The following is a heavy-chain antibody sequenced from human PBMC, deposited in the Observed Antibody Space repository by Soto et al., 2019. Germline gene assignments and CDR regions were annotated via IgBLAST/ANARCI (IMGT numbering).Heavy chain of an antibody. Sequence: QVQLVQSGAEVKKPGSSVKVSCKASGGTFSSYAISWVRQAPGHGLEWMGGIIPIFGTANYAQKFQGRVTITADESTSTAYMELSSLRSEDTAVYYCARDNRIAAAGTGYYYYGMDVWGQGTTVTVSS. J-gene: IGHJ6*02. CDR3: ARDNRIAAAGTGYYYYGMDV. CDR2: IIPIFGTA. V-gene: IGHV1-69*01. D-gene: IGHD6-13*01. CDR1: GGTFSSYA.